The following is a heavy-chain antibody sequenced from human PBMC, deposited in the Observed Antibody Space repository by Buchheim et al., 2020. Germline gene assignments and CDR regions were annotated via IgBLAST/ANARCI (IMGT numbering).Heavy chain of an antibody. Sequence: EAQLLESGGGLVQPGGSLRLSCAVSGFTFSNSAMTWVRQAPGKGLEWVSAISRSGDTTYYADSVMGRFTISRATSTNTPYLQMNSLRVDDTAVYYCAKEEVPNDYWGLGT. V-gene: IGHV3-23*01. CDR1: GFTFSNSA. CDR3: AKEEVPNDY. J-gene: IGHJ4*02. CDR2: ISRSGDTT.